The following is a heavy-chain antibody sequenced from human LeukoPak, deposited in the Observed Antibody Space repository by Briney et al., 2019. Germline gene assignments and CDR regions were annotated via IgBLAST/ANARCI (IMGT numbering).Heavy chain of an antibody. V-gene: IGHV4-39*01. Sequence: SETLSLTCTVSSGSISSSSYYWGWIRQPPGKGLEWIGIINHSGRTYYKPSLKSRITISVDTSNNQFSLKLSPVTAADTAVYFCARHNIRGVTHWFDPWGQGTQVTVSS. J-gene: IGHJ5*02. D-gene: IGHD3-10*01. CDR2: INHSGRT. CDR1: SGSISSSSYY. CDR3: ARHNIRGVTHWFDP.